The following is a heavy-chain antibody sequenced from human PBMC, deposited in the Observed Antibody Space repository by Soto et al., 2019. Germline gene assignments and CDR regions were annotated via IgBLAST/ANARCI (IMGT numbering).Heavy chain of an antibody. CDR1: GFTFSSYA. V-gene: IGHV3-23*01. CDR3: AKDQPVVVRLRANFDY. J-gene: IGHJ4*02. D-gene: IGHD2-2*01. Sequence: GGSLRLSCAASGFTFSSYAMSWVRQAPGKGQEWVSAISGSGGSTYYADSVKGRFTVSRDNSKNTLYLQMNSLRAEDTAVYYCAKDQPVVVRLRANFDYWGQGTLVTVSS. CDR2: ISGSGGST.